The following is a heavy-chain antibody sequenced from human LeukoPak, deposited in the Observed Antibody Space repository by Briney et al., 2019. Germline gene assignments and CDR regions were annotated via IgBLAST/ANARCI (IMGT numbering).Heavy chain of an antibody. V-gene: IGHV3-9*01. D-gene: IGHD3-10*01. CDR2: ISWNSGSI. Sequence: PGGSLRLSCAASGFTFDDYAMHWVRQAPGKGLEWVSGISWNSGSIGYADSVKGRFTISRDNAKNSLYLQMNSLRAEDTALYYCAKGGYYYGSGESGFDYWGQGTLVTVSS. CDR3: AKGGYYYGSGESGFDY. J-gene: IGHJ4*02. CDR1: GFTFDDYA.